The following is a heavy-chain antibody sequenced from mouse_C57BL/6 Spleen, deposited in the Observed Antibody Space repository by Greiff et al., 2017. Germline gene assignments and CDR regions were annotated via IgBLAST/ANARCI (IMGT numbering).Heavy chain of an antibody. J-gene: IGHJ2*01. CDR1: GYTFTSYW. CDR3: ARNLGQSFDY. CDR2: INPSNGGT. D-gene: IGHD3-3*01. V-gene: IGHV1-53*01. Sequence: QVQLQQPGPELVKPGASVKMSCKASGYTFTSYWMHWVKQRPGQGLEWIGNINPSNGGTNYNEKCKSKATLTVDKYSSTAYMQLSSLTSADSAVYYCARNLGQSFDYWGQGTTLTVSS.